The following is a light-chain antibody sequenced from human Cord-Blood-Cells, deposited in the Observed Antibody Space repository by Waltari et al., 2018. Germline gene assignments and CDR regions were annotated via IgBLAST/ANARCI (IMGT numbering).Light chain of an antibody. V-gene: IGKV1-39*01. CDR2: AAS. CDR3: QQSYSTHIT. J-gene: IGKJ5*01. Sequence: DIQMTQSPSSLSASVGDRVTITCRASQSISSYLNWYQQKPGKAPKLLIYAASSLQSGVQSRFSGSGSGTDFTLTISSLQPEDFATYYCQQSYSTHITFGQGTRLEIK. CDR1: QSISSY.